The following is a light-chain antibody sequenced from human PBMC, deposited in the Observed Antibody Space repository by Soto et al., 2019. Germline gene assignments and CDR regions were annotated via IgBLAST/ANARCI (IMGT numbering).Light chain of an antibody. J-gene: IGLJ2*01. CDR3: SSYTTSSTQV. CDR2: EVS. V-gene: IGLV2-14*01. CDR1: SSDIGAYNY. Sequence: QSALTQPASVSGSPGQSIIISCTGSSSDIGAYNYVSWYQQHPGKAPKLMIYEVSNRPSGVSNRFSGSKSGNTASLTISGLQPEDEADYYCSSYTTSSTQVLGGGTKLTVL.